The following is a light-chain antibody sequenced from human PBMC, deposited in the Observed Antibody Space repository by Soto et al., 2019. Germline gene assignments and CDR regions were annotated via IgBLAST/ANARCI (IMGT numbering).Light chain of an antibody. CDR3: QQYNNWPYT. J-gene: IGKJ2*01. Sequence: ERGMRQSPATLAVSPGERAALACRASQSVSRNYAWYQQKPCQAPRLLIYGASSRATGTPARFSGSGSGTEFTFSISSLQSEDFAVYYCQQYNNWPYTFGLGTKLEMK. V-gene: IGKV3-15*01. CDR1: QSVSRN. CDR2: GAS.